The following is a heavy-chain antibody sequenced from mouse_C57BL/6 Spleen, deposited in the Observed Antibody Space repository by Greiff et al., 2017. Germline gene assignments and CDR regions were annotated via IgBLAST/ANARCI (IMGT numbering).Heavy chain of an antibody. J-gene: IGHJ4*01. V-gene: IGHV1-74*01. D-gene: IGHD2-3*01. CDR2: LHPSDSAT. Sequence: QVQLQQSGAELVKPGASVKVSCKASGYTFTSYWMHWVKQRPGQGLEWIGRLHPSDSATNYNQKYKGKATLTVDKSSSTAYMQLSSLTSEDSAVYYCAISDDGYYVGAMDYWGQGTSVTVSS. CDR1: GYTFTSYW. CDR3: AISDDGYYVGAMDY.